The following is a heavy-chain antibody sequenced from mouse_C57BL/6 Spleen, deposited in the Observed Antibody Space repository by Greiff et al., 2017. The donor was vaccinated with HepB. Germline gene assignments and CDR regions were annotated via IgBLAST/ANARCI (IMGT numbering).Heavy chain of an antibody. Sequence: VQLVESGPGLVQPSQSLSITCTVSGFSLTSYGVHWVRQSPGKGLEWLGVIWSGGSTDYNAAFISRLSISKDNSKSQVFFKMNSLQADDTAIYYCARRTVVAGNYAMDYWGQGTSVTVSS. D-gene: IGHD1-1*01. CDR2: IWSGGST. J-gene: IGHJ4*01. CDR3: ARRTVVAGNYAMDY. CDR1: GFSLTSYG. V-gene: IGHV2-2*01.